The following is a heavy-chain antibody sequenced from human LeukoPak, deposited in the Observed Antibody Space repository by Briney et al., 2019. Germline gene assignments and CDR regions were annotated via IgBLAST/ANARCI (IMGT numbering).Heavy chain of an antibody. D-gene: IGHD3-10*01. Sequence: GGSLRLSCAASGFTFSSYAMSWVRQAPGKGLEWVSAISGSGGSTYYADSVKGRFTISRDNSNNTLYLQMNSLRAEDTAVYYCASRRESRYYFDYWGQGTLVTVSS. CDR1: GFTFSSYA. V-gene: IGHV3-23*01. CDR2: ISGSGGST. J-gene: IGHJ4*02. CDR3: ASRRESRYYFDY.